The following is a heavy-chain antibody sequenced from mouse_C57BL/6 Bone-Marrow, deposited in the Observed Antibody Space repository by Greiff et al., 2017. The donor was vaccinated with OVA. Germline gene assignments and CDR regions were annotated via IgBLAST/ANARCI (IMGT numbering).Heavy chain of an antibody. V-gene: IGHV1-69*01. J-gene: IGHJ2*01. CDR1: GYTFTSYW. Sequence: QVQLQQPGAELVMPGASVKLSCKASGYTFTSYWMHWVKQRPGQGLAWIGEIDPSDSYTNYNQKFKGKSTLTVYKSSSTAYMQLSSLTSEDSAVYYCAKGDYWGQGTTLTVSS. CDR3: AKGDY. CDR2: IDPSDSYT.